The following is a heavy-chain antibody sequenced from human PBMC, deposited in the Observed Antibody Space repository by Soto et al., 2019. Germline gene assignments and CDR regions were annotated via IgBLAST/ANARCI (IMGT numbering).Heavy chain of an antibody. V-gene: IGHV1-69*05. J-gene: IGHJ6*02. CDR3: AAELGFGKLSVV. CDR1: GDTFKNCV. D-gene: IGHD3-10*01. CDR2: IIPLFGTT. Sequence: SVKVSCKASGDTFKNCVISWVRQAPGQGLEWMGGIIPLFGTTDFAQRFQGRLTITMDESTTTAYMELSRLRSEDTATYYCAAELGFGKLSVVWGQGTTVTVSS.